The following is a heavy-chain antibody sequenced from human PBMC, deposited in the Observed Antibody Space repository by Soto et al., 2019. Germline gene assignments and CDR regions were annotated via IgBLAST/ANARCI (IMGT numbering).Heavy chain of an antibody. CDR1: GYTFTSYG. CDR3: ARDRKIDNGSWFGLGY. CDR2: ISAYNGNT. D-gene: IGHD6-13*01. J-gene: IGHJ4*02. Sequence: QVQLVQSGAEVKKPGASVKVSCKASGYTFTSYGISWGRQDPGQGREWLGWISAYNGNTNYAQKLQGRVTMTTDTAASTAYMELRRLRSDVTPVSYCARDRKIDNGSWFGLGYWGQGTLVTVSS. V-gene: IGHV1-18*01.